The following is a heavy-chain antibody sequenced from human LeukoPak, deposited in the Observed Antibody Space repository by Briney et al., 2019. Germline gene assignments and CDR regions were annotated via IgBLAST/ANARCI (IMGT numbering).Heavy chain of an antibody. V-gene: IGHV5-51*01. CDR3: ARLVDTAMVTNWFDP. Sequence: GEPLKISCKGSGYSFTSYWIGWVRQMPGKGLEWMGIIYPGDSDTRYSPSFQGQVTISADKSISTAYLQWSSLKASDTAMYYCARLVDTAMVTNWFDPWGQGTLVTVSS. CDR1: GYSFTSYW. D-gene: IGHD5-18*01. J-gene: IGHJ5*02. CDR2: IYPGDSDT.